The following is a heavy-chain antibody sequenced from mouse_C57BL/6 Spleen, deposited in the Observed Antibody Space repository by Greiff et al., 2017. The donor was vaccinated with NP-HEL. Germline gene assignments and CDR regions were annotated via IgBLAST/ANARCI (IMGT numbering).Heavy chain of an antibody. Sequence: DVKLVESGGGLVQPGGSMKLSCAASGFTFSDAWMDWVRQSPEKGLEWVAEIRNIANNHSTYYAESVKGRFTISRDDSKSSVYLQMNSIRAEDTGIYYCTHYYSYWGQGTSVTVSS. D-gene: IGHD2-1*01. CDR3: THYYSY. CDR2: IRNIANNHST. CDR1: GFTFSDAW. V-gene: IGHV6-6*01. J-gene: IGHJ4*01.